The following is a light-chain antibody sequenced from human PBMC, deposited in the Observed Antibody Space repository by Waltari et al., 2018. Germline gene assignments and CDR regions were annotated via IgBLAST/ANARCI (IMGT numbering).Light chain of an antibody. CDR3: QVWESRSDLVV. J-gene: IGLJ2*01. CDR1: NLGGQS. V-gene: IGLV3-21*02. CDR2: DDS. Sequence: SYVLTQPPSVSVAPGQTARITCGGNNLGGQSVHWYQQRPGQAPVLVVYDDSDRPSGIPERFSGANSGNTATLTISRVGAGDEADYFCQVWESRSDLVVFGGGTKLTVL.